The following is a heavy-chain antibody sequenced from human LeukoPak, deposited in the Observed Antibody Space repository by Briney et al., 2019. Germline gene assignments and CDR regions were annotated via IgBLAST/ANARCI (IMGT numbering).Heavy chain of an antibody. CDR3: AREPPRDRWFDI. J-gene: IGHJ5*02. CDR1: GFIFSSYW. Sequence: PGGSLRLSCTASGFIFSSYWMSWVRQAPGKGREWVANIKYDGSEKYYVDSVKGRFTISRDNAKNSLFLQMNSLRAEDTAVYYCAREPPRDRWFDIWGQGSLVTVYS. CDR2: IKYDGSEK. V-gene: IGHV3-7*03.